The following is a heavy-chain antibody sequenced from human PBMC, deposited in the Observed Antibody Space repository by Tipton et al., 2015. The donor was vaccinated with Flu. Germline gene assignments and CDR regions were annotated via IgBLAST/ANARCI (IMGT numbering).Heavy chain of an antibody. Sequence: LRLSCTVSGGSISSYYWSWIRQPPGKGLEWIGYIYYSGSTNYNPSLKSRVTISVDTSKNQFSLKPSSVTAADTAVYYCARDYYGSGYDAFDIWGQGTMVTVSS. CDR2: IYYSGST. CDR1: GGSISSYY. J-gene: IGHJ3*02. CDR3: ARDYYGSGYDAFDI. D-gene: IGHD3-10*01. V-gene: IGHV4-59*01.